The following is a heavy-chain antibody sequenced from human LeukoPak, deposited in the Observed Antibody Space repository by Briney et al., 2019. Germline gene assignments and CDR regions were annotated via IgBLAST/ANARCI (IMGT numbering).Heavy chain of an antibody. Sequence: GGSLRLSCAASGFTFSSYAMHWVRQAPGKGLEWVSSISTSSTYIFYADSVKGRFTISRDNARNSLYLQMNSLRADDTAVYYCATGKHYYDSSGYYFYYFDYWGQGTLVTVSS. V-gene: IGHV3-21*01. CDR1: GFTFSSYA. J-gene: IGHJ4*02. CDR2: ISTSSTYI. CDR3: ATGKHYYDSSGYYFYYFDY. D-gene: IGHD3-22*01.